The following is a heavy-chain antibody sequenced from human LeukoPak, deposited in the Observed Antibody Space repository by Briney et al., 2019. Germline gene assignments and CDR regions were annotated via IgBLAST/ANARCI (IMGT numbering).Heavy chain of an antibody. CDR2: IGTASDT. CDR1: GFTFSRYD. CDR3: ARAQTGYCTGGGCRSDAFDI. Sequence: GGSLRLSCAASGFTFSRYDFQWVRRRPGKGLEWVSSIGTASDTYYSDSVRGRFRIPRENPENSFHLQMNSLRVEDTAVYYCARAQTGYCTGGGCRSDAFDIWGQGTVVSVSS. J-gene: IGHJ3*02. D-gene: IGHD2-8*02. V-gene: IGHV3-13*01.